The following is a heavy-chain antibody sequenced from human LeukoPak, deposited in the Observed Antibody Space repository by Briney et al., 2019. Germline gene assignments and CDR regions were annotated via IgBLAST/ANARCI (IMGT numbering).Heavy chain of an antibody. D-gene: IGHD3-3*01. V-gene: IGHV3-11*01. CDR2: ISSSGSTI. J-gene: IGHJ5*02. CDR1: GFTFSDYY. Sequence: GGSLRLSRAASGFTFSDYYMSWIRQAPGKGLEWVSYISSSGSTIYYADSVRGRFTISRDNAKNSLYLQMNSLRAEDTAVYYCASPPGYDFWIPWGQGTLVTVSS. CDR3: ASPPGYDFWIP.